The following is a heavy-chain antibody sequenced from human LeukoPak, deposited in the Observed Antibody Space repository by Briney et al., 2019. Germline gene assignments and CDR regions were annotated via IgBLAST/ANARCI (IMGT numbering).Heavy chain of an antibody. D-gene: IGHD1-26*01. CDR2: ISAYNGNT. J-gene: IGHJ4*02. CDR3: ARDPWYSGSYDFDY. Sequence: ASVKVSCKASGYTFTSYGISWVRQAPGQGLERMGWISAYNGNTNYAQKLQGRVTMTTDTSTSTAYMELRSLRSDDTAVYYCARDPWYSGSYDFDYWGQGTLVTVSS. CDR1: GYTFTSYG. V-gene: IGHV1-18*01.